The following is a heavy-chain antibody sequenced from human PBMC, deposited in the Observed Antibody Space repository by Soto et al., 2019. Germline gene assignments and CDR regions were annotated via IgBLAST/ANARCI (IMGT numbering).Heavy chain of an antibody. V-gene: IGHV3-23*01. CDR1: GFTFSSYA. CDR2: ISGSGGST. Sequence: GGSLRLSCAASGFTFSSYAMSWVRQAPGKGLEWVSAISGSGGSTYYADSVKGRFTISRDNSKNTLYLQMNSLRAEDTAVYYCAKVGPMAAAGPGDYFDYWGQGTLVTVSS. CDR3: AKVGPMAAAGPGDYFDY. D-gene: IGHD6-13*01. J-gene: IGHJ4*02.